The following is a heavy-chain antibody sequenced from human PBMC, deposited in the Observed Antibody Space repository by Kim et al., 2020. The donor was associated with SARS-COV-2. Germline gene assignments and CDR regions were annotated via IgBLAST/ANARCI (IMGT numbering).Heavy chain of an antibody. Sequence: GGSLRLSCAASGFTFSSYWMHWVRQAPGKGLVWVSRINSDGSSTSYADSVKGRFTISRDNAKNTLYLQMNSLRAEDTAVYYCARVGNYYGSHYYFDYWGQGTLVTVSS. CDR3: ARVGNYYGSHYYFDY. V-gene: IGHV3-74*01. CDR2: INSDGSST. D-gene: IGHD3-10*01. CDR1: GFTFSSYW. J-gene: IGHJ4*02.